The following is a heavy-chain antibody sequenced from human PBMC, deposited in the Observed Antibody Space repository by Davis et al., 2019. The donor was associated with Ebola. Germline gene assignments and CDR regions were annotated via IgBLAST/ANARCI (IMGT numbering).Heavy chain of an antibody. V-gene: IGHV4-39*07. CDR1: GGSVSSGSYY. Sequence: MPSETLSLTCTVSGGSVSSGSYYWSWIRQPPGKGLEWIGEINHSGSTNYNPSLKSRVTISVDTSKNQFSLKLSSVTAADTAVYYCARSRWFRGRDAFDIWGQGTMVTVSS. D-gene: IGHD3-10*01. J-gene: IGHJ3*02. CDR2: INHSGST. CDR3: ARSRWFRGRDAFDI.